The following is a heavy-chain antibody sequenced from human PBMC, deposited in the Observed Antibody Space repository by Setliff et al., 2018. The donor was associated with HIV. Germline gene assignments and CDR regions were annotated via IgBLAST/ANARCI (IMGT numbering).Heavy chain of an antibody. CDR3: ARHKTHDYGGNSVYFDF. J-gene: IGHJ4*02. V-gene: IGHV4-38-2*01. CDR1: GYSISNTGHY. Sequence: SETLSLTCVVSGYSISNTGHYWGWIRQPPGKGLEWIGSIYHTGDTYDNPSLKNRVTISRDTSKDRFSLNLRSVTAADTAIYYCARHKTHDYGGNSVYFDFWGQGILVTVSS. CDR2: IYHTGDT. D-gene: IGHD4-17*01.